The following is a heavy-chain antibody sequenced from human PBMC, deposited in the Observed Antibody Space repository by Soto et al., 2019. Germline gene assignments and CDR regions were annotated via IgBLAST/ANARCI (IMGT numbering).Heavy chain of an antibody. CDR2: ISYDGSNK. D-gene: IGHD2-2*01. CDR3: AKSRVVVVPAHYYYGMDV. V-gene: IGHV3-30*18. CDR1: GFTFSSYD. Sequence: GGSLRLSCAASGFTFSSYDMHWVRQAPGKGLEWVAVISYDGSNKYYADSVKGRFTISRDNSKNTLYLQMNSLRAEDTAVYYCAKSRVVVVPAHYYYGMDVWGQGTTVTVSS. J-gene: IGHJ6*02.